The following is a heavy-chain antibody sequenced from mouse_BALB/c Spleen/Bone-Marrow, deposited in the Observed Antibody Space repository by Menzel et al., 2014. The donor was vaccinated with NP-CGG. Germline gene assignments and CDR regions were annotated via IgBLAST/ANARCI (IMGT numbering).Heavy chain of an antibody. Sequence: VQLQQSGTVLARPGASVKMSCKASGYSFTSYWMHWVKERPGQGLEWIGAIYPGNSDTSYNQKFKGKAKLTAVTSASTAYMELSRLTNEDSAVYYCARGLRWCFDVWGAGTTVTVSS. J-gene: IGHJ1*01. CDR2: IYPGNSDT. D-gene: IGHD1-1*01. CDR3: ARGLRWCFDV. CDR1: GYSFTSYW. V-gene: IGHV1-5*01.